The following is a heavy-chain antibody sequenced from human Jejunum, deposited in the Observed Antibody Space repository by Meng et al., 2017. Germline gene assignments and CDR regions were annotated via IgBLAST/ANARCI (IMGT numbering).Heavy chain of an antibody. Sequence: ESLKISCTVSGASVRSYYWSWIRQPAGKGLEWIGRLYASGPTKYNPSLKSRVTMSLDMSTNHFSLKLNSVTAADTAVYYCARWYNSKLDPWGPGTLVTVSS. D-gene: IGHD1-14*01. CDR1: GASVRSYY. J-gene: IGHJ5*02. CDR3: ARWYNSKLDP. V-gene: IGHV4-4*07. CDR2: LYASGPT.